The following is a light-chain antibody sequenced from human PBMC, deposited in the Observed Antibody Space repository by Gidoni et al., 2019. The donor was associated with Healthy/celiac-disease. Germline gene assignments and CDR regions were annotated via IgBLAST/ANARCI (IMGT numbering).Light chain of an antibody. CDR3: QQLGA. V-gene: IGKV1-13*02. CDR1: QGISSA. CDR2: DAS. Sequence: AIQLTQSPSSLSVSVGDRVTITCRASQGISSALAWYQQKPGKAPRLLIDDASSLERGVPSRFSGSGSGTDFTLTISSLQPEDFATYYCQQLGAFGPGTKVDIK. J-gene: IGKJ3*01.